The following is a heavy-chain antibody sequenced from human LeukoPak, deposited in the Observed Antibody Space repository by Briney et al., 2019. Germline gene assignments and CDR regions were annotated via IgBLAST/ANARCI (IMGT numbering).Heavy chain of an antibody. Sequence: GGSLRLSCAASGFTFDDYAMHWVRQAPGKGLEWVSLISWDGGSTYYADSVKGRFTISRDNSKNSLYLQMNSLRAEDTALYYCAKDMAPKYSSGWYPQDYWGQGTLVTVSS. CDR2: ISWDGGST. J-gene: IGHJ4*02. D-gene: IGHD6-19*01. V-gene: IGHV3-43D*03. CDR1: GFTFDDYA. CDR3: AKDMAPKYSSGWYPQDY.